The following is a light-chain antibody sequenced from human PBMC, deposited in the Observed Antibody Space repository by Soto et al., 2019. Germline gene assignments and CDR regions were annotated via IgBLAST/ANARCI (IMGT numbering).Light chain of an antibody. J-gene: IGKJ2*01. V-gene: IGKV3-15*01. Sequence: EIVMTQSPATLPVSPVEVVTPSCRAVQRISSSLAWYQQKPGQAPRLLIYGASTRATGIPARFTGSGSGTEFTLTISSLQSEDVAVYHCQQYNNCPSYTFGQGTKVDIK. CDR2: GAS. CDR3: QQYNNCPSYT. CDR1: QRISSS.